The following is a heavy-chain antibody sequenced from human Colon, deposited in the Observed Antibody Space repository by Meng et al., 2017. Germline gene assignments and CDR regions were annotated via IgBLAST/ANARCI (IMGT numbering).Heavy chain of an antibody. V-gene: IGHV4-61*01. Sequence: QVQLPESGPGLVMPSATLSLTCTVSGGSVSSGSYYWSWIRQPPGXGLEWIGYIYYSGSTNYNPSLKSRVTISVDTSKNQFSLKLSSVTAADTAVYYCARNYGPWGQGTLVTVSS. CDR2: IYYSGST. CDR1: GGSVSSGSYY. J-gene: IGHJ5*02. D-gene: IGHD4-17*01. CDR3: ARNYGP.